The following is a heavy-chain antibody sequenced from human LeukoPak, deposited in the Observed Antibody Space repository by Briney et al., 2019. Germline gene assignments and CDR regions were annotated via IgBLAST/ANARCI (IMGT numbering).Heavy chain of an antibody. CDR1: GGSISSYY. CDR3: ARARYVNSFYAFDI. CDR2: LSKSGNT. D-gene: IGHD3-9*01. V-gene: IGHV4-59*01. J-gene: IGHJ3*02. Sequence: SETLSLTSTASGGSISSYYWSWIRLPPGKGLEWIGYLSKSGNTNYSPSLKSRVTIFGDTSKNQFFLKLSSVTAADTAGYYCARARYVNSFYAFDIWGQGTLVTVSS.